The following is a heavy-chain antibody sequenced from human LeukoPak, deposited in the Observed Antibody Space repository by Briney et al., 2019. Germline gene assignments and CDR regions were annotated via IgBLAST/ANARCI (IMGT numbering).Heavy chain of an antibody. D-gene: IGHD3-22*01. J-gene: IGHJ3*02. V-gene: IGHV3-20*04. CDR2: INWNGGST. Sequence: GGSLRLSCAASGFTFDDYGMSWVRQAPGKGLEWVSGINWNGGSTGYADSVKGRFTISRDNAKNSLYLQMNSLRAEDTALYYCARVKGNHDSSGYRGVAFDIWGQGTMVTVSS. CDR3: ARVKGNHDSSGYRGVAFDI. CDR1: GFTFDDYG.